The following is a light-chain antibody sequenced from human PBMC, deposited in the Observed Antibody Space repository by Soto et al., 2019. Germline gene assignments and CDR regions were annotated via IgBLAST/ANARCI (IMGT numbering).Light chain of an antibody. CDR2: KTN. CDR1: SSNIGNNH. V-gene: IGLV1-47*01. Sequence: QSVLTQPPSASGTPGQRVTISCSGSSSNIGNNHLFWYQQLPGTAPKLLIYKTNHRPSRVPDRFSASKSGTSASLAISGLRSEDDADYCCAAWDDSLRVWVFGGGTKLTVL. J-gene: IGLJ3*02. CDR3: AAWDDSLRVWV.